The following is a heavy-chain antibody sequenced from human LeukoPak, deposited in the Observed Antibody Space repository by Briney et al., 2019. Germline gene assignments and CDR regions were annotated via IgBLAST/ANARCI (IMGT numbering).Heavy chain of an antibody. CDR1: GYKFTDDY. CDR3: APTAEAYTSWWKV. Sequence: ASVKVSCKASGYKFTDDYMHWVRQAPGQGLEFMGWINPDSGFTNYAQKFKGRVTMTRDTSISTAYLEVRSLTSDDTAVYYCAPTAEAYTSWWKVWGQGTLVIVSS. V-gene: IGHV1-2*02. CDR2: INPDSGFT. D-gene: IGHD3-16*01. J-gene: IGHJ4*02.